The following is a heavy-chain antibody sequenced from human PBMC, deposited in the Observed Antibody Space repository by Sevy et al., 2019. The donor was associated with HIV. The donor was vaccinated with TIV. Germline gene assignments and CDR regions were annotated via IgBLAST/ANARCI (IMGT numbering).Heavy chain of an antibody. Sequence: SETLSLTCTVSGGSISSYYWSWIRQPPGKGLEWIAYIYYSGSTNYNPSLKSRVTISVDTSKNQFSLKLSSVTAADTAVYYCARLNFQAVVPAAKNAQRGYYYYYMDVWGKGTTVTVSS. V-gene: IGHV4-59*08. CDR2: IYYSGST. D-gene: IGHD2-2*01. CDR1: GGSISSYY. CDR3: ARLNFQAVVPAAKNAQRGYYYYYMDV. J-gene: IGHJ6*03.